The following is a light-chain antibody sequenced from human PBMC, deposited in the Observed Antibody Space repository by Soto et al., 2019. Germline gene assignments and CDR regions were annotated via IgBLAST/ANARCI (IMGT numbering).Light chain of an antibody. CDR2: GTS. V-gene: IGKV3-20*01. CDR1: QSFSSHF. Sequence: IVLTQSPGTLSLSPGDRATLSCRASQSFSSHFLAWYQQKPGQAPRLLIHGTSSRATGIPDRFSGSGSGTDFTLTINSLGPEDFAVYYCQHFGSSLRTFGQGTKVDIK. J-gene: IGKJ1*01. CDR3: QHFGSSLRT.